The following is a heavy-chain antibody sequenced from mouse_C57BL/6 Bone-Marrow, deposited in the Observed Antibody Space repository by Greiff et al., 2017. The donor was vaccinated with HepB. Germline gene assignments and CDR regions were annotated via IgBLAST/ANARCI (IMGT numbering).Heavy chain of an antibody. CDR2: ISSGSSTI. D-gene: IGHD2-3*01. CDR1: GFTFSDYG. J-gene: IGHJ2*01. V-gene: IGHV5-17*01. Sequence: EVKLVESGGGLVKPGGSLKLSCAASGFTFSDYGMHWVRQAPEKGLEWVAYISSGSSTIYYADTVKGRFTISRDNAKNTLFLQMTSLRSEDTAMYYWARGRGYYSYYFDYWGQGTTLTVSS. CDR3: ARGRGYYSYYFDY.